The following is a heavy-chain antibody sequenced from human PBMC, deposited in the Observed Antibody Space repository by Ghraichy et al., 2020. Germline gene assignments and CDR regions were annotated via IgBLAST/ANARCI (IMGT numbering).Heavy chain of an antibody. Sequence: SETLSLTCTVSGGSVSSGSYYWSWIRQPPGKGLEWIGYIYYSGSTNYNPSLKSRVTISVDTSKNQFSLKLSSVTAADTAVYYCARDVAGRLRLGELSSQYYFDYWGQGTLVTVSS. CDR1: GGSVSSGSYY. J-gene: IGHJ4*02. D-gene: IGHD3-16*02. CDR3: ARDVAGRLRLGELSSQYYFDY. CDR2: IYYSGST. V-gene: IGHV4-61*01.